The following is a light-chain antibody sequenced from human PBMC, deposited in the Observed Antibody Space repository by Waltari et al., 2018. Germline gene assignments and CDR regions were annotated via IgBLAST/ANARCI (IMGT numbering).Light chain of an antibody. CDR2: DVS. Sequence: QSALTQPASVSGSPGQSITISCTGTSSDVGGYDYVSWYQQHPGKAPKLILYDVSNRPLEVSHRFSGSKSGNTASVTISGLQADDEAEYYCGSYTSSTTLAFGTGTKVTVL. V-gene: IGLV2-14*03. J-gene: IGLJ1*01. CDR3: GSYTSSTTLA. CDR1: SSDVGGYDY.